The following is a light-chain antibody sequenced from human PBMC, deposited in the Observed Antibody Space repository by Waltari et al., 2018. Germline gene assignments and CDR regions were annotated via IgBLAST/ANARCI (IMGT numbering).Light chain of an antibody. Sequence: QSALTQPPSASGSPGQSVTISCTGTSSDVGGYNYVSWYQPHPGKAPKLMISEVNKRPPGVPDRFSGSKSGNAASLTVSGLQADDEADYYCTSYAGSHKWVFGGGTKLTVL. J-gene: IGLJ2*01. V-gene: IGLV2-8*01. CDR2: EVN. CDR3: TSYAGSHKWV. CDR1: SSDVGGYNY.